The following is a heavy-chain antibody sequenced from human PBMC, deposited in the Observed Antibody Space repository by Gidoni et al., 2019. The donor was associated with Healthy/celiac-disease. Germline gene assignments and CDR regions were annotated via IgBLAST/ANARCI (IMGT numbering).Heavy chain of an antibody. D-gene: IGHD6-6*01. CDR2: IYYSGST. CDR1: GGSISSYY. CDR3: ARGAGSSSFLFDY. J-gene: IGHJ4*02. Sequence: QVQLQESGPGLVKPSETLSLTCTVSGGSISSYYWSWIRQPPGKGLEWIGYIYYSGSTNYNPSLKRRVTISVDTSTNQFSRKLSSVTAADTAVYYCARGAGSSSFLFDYWGQGTLVTVSS. V-gene: IGHV4-59*01.